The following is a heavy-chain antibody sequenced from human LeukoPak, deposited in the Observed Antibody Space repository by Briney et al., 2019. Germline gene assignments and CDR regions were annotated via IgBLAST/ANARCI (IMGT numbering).Heavy chain of an antibody. Sequence: SETLSLTCTVSGGSISSGDYYWGWIRQPPGKGLEWIGSIFYSGTTYYNPSLKSRVTMSVDTSKNQFSLKLSSVTAADTAVYYCARRGYNGWLSNDHWGQGTLVTVSS. V-gene: IGHV4-39*01. CDR3: ARRGYNGWLSNDH. D-gene: IGHD3-9*01. CDR2: IFYSGTT. CDR1: GGSISSGDYY. J-gene: IGHJ4*02.